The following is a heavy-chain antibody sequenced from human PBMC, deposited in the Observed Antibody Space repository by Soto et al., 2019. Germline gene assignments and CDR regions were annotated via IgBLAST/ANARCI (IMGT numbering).Heavy chain of an antibody. J-gene: IGHJ5*02. CDR1: GDSIGSGDFY. D-gene: IGHD6-6*01. Sequence: QVHLQESGPGLLKPSQTLSLTFTGSGDSIGSGDFYWTWIRPSPGKGLEYICYIYMSGRTYYNPSLKRRHIISLDTSKNQFFLRLNPVTAADTAIYYCAKSLSASSGWFDPWGQGTLVTVSS. V-gene: IGHV4-30-4*01. CDR2: IYMSGRT. CDR3: AKSLSASSGWFDP.